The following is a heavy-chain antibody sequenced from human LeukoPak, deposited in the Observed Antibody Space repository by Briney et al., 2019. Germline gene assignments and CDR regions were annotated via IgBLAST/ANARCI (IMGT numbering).Heavy chain of an antibody. Sequence: PSETLSLTCTVSGGSISSSSYYWGWIRQPPGEGLEWIGSIYYSGSTYYNPSLKSRVTISVDTSKNQFSLKLSSVTAADTAVYYCARRSTRFFDYWGQGTLVTVSS. D-gene: IGHD1-26*01. CDR3: ARRSTRFFDY. V-gene: IGHV4-39*01. CDR2: IYYSGST. J-gene: IGHJ4*02. CDR1: GGSISSSSYY.